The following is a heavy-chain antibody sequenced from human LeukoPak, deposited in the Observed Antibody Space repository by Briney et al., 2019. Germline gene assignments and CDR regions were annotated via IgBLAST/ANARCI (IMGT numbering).Heavy chain of an antibody. Sequence: PGGSLRLSCTASGFSFSSYCMSWVRQPPGKGLEWIGSIYYSGSTYYNPALKSRVTISVDTSKNQFSLKLSSVTAADTAVYYCARESPPDIVVVPTAMATDYWGQGTLVTVPS. D-gene: IGHD2-2*01. CDR2: IYYSGST. J-gene: IGHJ4*02. CDR3: ARESPPDIVVVPTAMATDY. V-gene: IGHV4-39*02. CDR1: GFSFSSYC.